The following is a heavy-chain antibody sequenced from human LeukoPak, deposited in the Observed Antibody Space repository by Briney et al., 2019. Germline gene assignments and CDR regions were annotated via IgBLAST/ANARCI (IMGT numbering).Heavy chain of an antibody. Sequence: SETLSLTCTVSGGSIHSVTNYWGWIRQPPGKGLEWIGSIYYSGSTYYNPSLKSRVTISVDTSKNQFSLKLSSVTAADTAVYYCASLSESVAATEGAFDIWGQGTMVTVSS. CDR1: GGSIHSVTNY. J-gene: IGHJ3*02. V-gene: IGHV4-39*01. D-gene: IGHD6-19*01. CDR2: IYYSGST. CDR3: ASLSESVAATEGAFDI.